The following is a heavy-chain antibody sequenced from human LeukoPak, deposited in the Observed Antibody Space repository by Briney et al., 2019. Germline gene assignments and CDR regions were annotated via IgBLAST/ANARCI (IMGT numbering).Heavy chain of an antibody. CDR1: GGSISSGGYY. Sequence: SETLSLTCTVSGGSISSGGYYWSWIRQHPGKGLEWIGYIYYSGSTYYNPSLKSRVTISVDTSKNQFSLKLSSVTAADTAVYYCARGQYSSGWQEGYYFDYWGQGTLVTVSS. CDR2: IYYSGST. CDR3: ARGQYSSGWQEGYYFDY. J-gene: IGHJ4*02. V-gene: IGHV4-31*03. D-gene: IGHD6-19*01.